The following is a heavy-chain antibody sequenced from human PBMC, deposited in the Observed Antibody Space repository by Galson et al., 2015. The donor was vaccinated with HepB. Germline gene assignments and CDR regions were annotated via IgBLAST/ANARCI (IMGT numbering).Heavy chain of an antibody. D-gene: IGHD4-23*01. CDR3: AKDGKMRYGGNSEYWYFDL. CDR1: GFTFSSYG. J-gene: IGHJ2*01. CDR2: ISYDGSNK. Sequence: SLRLSCAASGFTFSSYGMHWVRQAPGKGLEWVAVISYDGSNKYYADSVKGRFTISRDNSKNTLYLQMNSLRAEDTAVYYCAKDGKMRYGGNSEYWYFDLWGRGTLVTVSS. V-gene: IGHV3-30*18.